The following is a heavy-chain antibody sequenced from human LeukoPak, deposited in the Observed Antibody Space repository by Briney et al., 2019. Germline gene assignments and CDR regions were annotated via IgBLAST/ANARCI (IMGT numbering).Heavy chain of an antibody. Sequence: GGSLRLSCGASGFSLSSYWMHWVRQVPGKGLVWVSRINSDGSSTIYADSVKGRFTISRDNAKNTLYLQMNSLRAEDTAVYYCARGRGSGSSDYWGQGTLVTVSS. CDR2: INSDGSST. CDR1: GFSLSSYW. D-gene: IGHD3-10*01. V-gene: IGHV3-74*01. CDR3: ARGRGSGSSDY. J-gene: IGHJ4*02.